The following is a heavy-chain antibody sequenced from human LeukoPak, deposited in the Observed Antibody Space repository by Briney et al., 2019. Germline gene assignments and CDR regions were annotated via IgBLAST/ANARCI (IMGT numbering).Heavy chain of an antibody. CDR1: SYTFTRYG. D-gene: IGHD5-12*01. CDR3: ATDSGYDGGAFDY. Sequence: GASVKVSCKASSYTFTRYGISWVRQATGQGLEWMGGIIPIFGTANYAQKFQGRVTITADKSTSTAYMELRSLRSEDTAVYYCATDSGYDGGAFDYWGQGTLVTVSS. J-gene: IGHJ4*02. V-gene: IGHV1-69*06. CDR2: IIPIFGTA.